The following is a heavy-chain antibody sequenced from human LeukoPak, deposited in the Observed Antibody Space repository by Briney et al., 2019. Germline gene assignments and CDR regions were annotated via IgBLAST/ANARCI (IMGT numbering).Heavy chain of an antibody. Sequence: LRLSCAASGFTFSSYAMSWIRQPPGKGLEWIGYIYHSGSTYYNPSLKSRVTISVDRSKNQFSLKLSSVTAADTAVYYCARARGGSSWYAFDYWGQGTLVTVSS. CDR1: GFTFSSYA. D-gene: IGHD6-13*01. CDR3: ARARGGSSWYAFDY. V-gene: IGHV4-30-2*01. J-gene: IGHJ4*02. CDR2: IYHSGST.